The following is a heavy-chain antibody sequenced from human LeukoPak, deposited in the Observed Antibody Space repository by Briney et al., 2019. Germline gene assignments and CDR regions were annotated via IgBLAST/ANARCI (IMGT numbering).Heavy chain of an antibody. CDR3: ASSYYDFWSGYYTGYYYGMDV. CDR2: IWYDGSNK. J-gene: IGHJ6*02. CDR1: GFTFSSYG. D-gene: IGHD3-3*01. Sequence: PGGPLRLSCAASGFTFSSYGMHWVRQAPGKGLEWVAVIWYDGSNKYYADSVKGRFTISRDNSKNTLYLQMNSLRAEDTAVYYCASSYYDFWSGYYTGYYYGMDVWGQGTTVTVSS. V-gene: IGHV3-33*01.